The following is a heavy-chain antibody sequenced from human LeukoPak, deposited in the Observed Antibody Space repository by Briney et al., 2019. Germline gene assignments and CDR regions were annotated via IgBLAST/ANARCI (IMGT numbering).Heavy chain of an antibody. J-gene: IGHJ4*02. CDR1: GVSISGFY. V-gene: IGHV4-4*08. D-gene: IGHD3-10*01. CDR3: ARRREGFVEGEFDS. CDR2: SHTGGSI. Sequence: SETLSLTCTVSGVSISGFYWNWIRQPPRKGLEWVGYSHTGGSISSNPSLNSRVAFSMDTSKNQVSLRLNSVTATDTAVYYCARRREGFVEGEFDSWGQGIRVTVST.